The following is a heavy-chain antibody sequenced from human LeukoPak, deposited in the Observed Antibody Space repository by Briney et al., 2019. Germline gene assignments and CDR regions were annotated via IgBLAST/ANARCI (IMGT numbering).Heavy chain of an antibody. CDR3: ARDSHKFDSSGYYPDAFDI. D-gene: IGHD3-22*01. CDR1: GFTFSNYA. J-gene: IGHJ3*02. CDR2: ISSRGGTR. Sequence: GGSLRLSCAASGFTFSNYAMSWVRQAPGKGLEWVSGISSRGGTRYYADSVKGRFTISRDNSKNTPYLQMHSLRAEDTAVYYCARDSHKFDSSGYYPDAFDIWGQGTMVTVSS. V-gene: IGHV3-23*01.